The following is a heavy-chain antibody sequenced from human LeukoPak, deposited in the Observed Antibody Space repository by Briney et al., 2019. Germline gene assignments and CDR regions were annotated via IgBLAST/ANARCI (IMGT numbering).Heavy chain of an antibody. CDR1: GGTFSSYT. J-gene: IGHJ5*02. CDR2: IIPILGIA. CDR3: AREGSSLLWFGESNWFDP. Sequence: ASVKVSCKASGGTFSSYTISWVRQAPGQGLEWMGRIIPILGIANYAQKFQGRVTITADKSTSTAYMELSSLRSEDTAVYYCAREGSSLLWFGESNWFDPWGQGTLVTVSS. V-gene: IGHV1-69*04. D-gene: IGHD3-10*01.